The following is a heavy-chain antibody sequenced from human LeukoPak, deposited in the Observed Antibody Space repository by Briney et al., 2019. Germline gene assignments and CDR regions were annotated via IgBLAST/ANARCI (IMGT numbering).Heavy chain of an antibody. CDR1: GGSFSGYY. CDR3: ARARSGSSGYFSALDI. V-gene: IGHV4-34*01. Sequence: SETLSLTCAVYGGSFSGYYWSWIRQPPGKGLEWIGEINHSGSTNYNLSLKSRVTISVDTSRNQFSLKLSSVTAADTAVYYCARARSGSSGYFSALDIWGQGTMVTVSS. D-gene: IGHD3-22*01. CDR2: INHSGST. J-gene: IGHJ3*02.